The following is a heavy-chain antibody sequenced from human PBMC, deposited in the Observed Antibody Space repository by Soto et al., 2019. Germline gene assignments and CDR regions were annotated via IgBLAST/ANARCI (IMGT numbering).Heavy chain of an antibody. CDR1: GFTFSSYA. J-gene: IGHJ4*02. CDR3: AKNILLWFGELDY. Sequence: EVQLLESGGGLVQPGGSLRLSCAASGFTFSSYAMSWVRQAPGKGLEWVSAISGSGGSTYYADSVKGRFTISRDNSKNTLDLQMNSLRAEDTAVYYCAKNILLWFGELDYWGQGTLVTVSS. CDR2: ISGSGGST. D-gene: IGHD3-10*01. V-gene: IGHV3-23*01.